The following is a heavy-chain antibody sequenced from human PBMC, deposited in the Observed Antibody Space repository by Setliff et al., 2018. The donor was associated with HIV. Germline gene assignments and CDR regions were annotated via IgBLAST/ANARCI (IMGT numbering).Heavy chain of an antibody. CDR2: IRYDGSYR. CDR1: GFTFSGYW. Sequence: GGSLRLSCEASGFTFSGYWMHWVRQAPGKGLEWVAFIRYDGSYRYYVDSVKGRFTISRDNSKNTMFLQMNSLRVEDTAIYYCAKMHTAMDPDTFDIWGQGTMVTVSS. J-gene: IGHJ3*02. D-gene: IGHD5-18*01. CDR3: AKMHTAMDPDTFDI. V-gene: IGHV3-30*02.